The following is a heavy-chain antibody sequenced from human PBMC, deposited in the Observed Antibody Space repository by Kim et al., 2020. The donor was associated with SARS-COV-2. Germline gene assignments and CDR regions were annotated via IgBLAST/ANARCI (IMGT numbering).Heavy chain of an antibody. Sequence: SETLSLTCAVYGGSFSGYYWSWIRQPPGKGLEWIGEINHSGSTNYNPSLKSRVTISVDTSKNQFSLKLSSVTAADTAVYYCARRLLRYFDWRLWGQGTLVTVSS. CDR1: GGSFSGYY. D-gene: IGHD3-9*01. V-gene: IGHV4-34*01. CDR3: ARRLLRYFDWRL. J-gene: IGHJ4*02. CDR2: INHSGST.